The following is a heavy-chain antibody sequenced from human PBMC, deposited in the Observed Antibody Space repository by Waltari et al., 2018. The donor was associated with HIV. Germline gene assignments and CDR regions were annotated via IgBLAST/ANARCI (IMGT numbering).Heavy chain of an antibody. V-gene: IGHV3-53*02. Sequence: EVELVETGGDLMRPGGSLRLSCATSGFAVSNNYINWVRQAPGKGLEWFPVIYRGGDTKYADSVKGRFLISRDNSKNTVFLQLNRLRVEDTAVYYCTGPDGDQGTSVTYYGMGVWGQGTTVTVSS. J-gene: IGHJ6*02. CDR1: GFAVSNNY. D-gene: IGHD4-17*01. CDR3: TGPDGDQGTSVTYYGMGV. CDR2: IYRGGDT.